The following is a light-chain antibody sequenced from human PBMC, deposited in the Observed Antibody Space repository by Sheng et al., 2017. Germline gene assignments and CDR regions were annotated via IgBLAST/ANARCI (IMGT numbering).Light chain of an antibody. J-gene: IGLJ3*02. V-gene: IGLV2-14*01. CDR1: SSDVGGHDH. Sequence: QLVLTQPPSASGTPGQRVTISCTGTSSDVGGHDHVSWFQQQPGKAPKLIIYEGNKRPSGVPDRFSGSKSGNTASLTISGLQAEDEADYYCSSYTSSSTRVFGGGTKLTVL. CDR3: SSYTSSSTRV. CDR2: EGN.